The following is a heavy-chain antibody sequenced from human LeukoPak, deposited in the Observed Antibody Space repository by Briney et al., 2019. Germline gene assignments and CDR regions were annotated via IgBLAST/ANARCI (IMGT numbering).Heavy chain of an antibody. J-gene: IGHJ2*01. CDR3: ARDGQLDWYFDV. V-gene: IGHV4-39*07. CDR2: IHYSGSV. Sequence: SETLSLTCTVSSGSISSSSDHWGWIRQPPGKGLEWIGSIHYSGSVYYNPSFRSRVTISVDTPKNQFSLKLTSVTAADTAVYYCARDGQLDWYFDVWGRGTLVTVSS. CDR1: SGSISSSSDH. D-gene: IGHD1-1*01.